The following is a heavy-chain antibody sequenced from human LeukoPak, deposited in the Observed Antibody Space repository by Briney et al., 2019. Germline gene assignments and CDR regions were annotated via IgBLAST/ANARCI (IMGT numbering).Heavy chain of an antibody. J-gene: IGHJ4*02. CDR3: ARGLQGEGLSCDY. CDR1: GFTVSSNY. V-gene: IGHV3-53*04. CDR2: IYSGGST. D-gene: IGHD3-10*01. Sequence: PGGSLRLSCAASGFTVSSNYMSWVRQAPGKGLEWVSVIYSGGSTYYADSVKGRFTISGHNSKNTLYLQMNSLRAEDTAVYYCARGLQGEGLSCDYWGQGTLVTVSS.